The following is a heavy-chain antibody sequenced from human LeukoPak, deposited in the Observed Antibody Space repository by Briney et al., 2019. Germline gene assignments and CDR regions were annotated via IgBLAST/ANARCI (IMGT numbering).Heavy chain of an antibody. CDR3: ARGVEPLAANTLAY. J-gene: IGHJ4*02. CDR1: GFMFSSYS. D-gene: IGHD1-14*01. Sequence: GGSLRLSCAASGFMFSSYSMNWVRQAPGKGLEWVSVLYSDGNTKYADSVQGRFTISRDNSKNTLYLEMNSLSPDDTAVYYCARGVEPLAANTLAYWGQGTLVTVSS. V-gene: IGHV3-53*01. CDR2: LYSDGNT.